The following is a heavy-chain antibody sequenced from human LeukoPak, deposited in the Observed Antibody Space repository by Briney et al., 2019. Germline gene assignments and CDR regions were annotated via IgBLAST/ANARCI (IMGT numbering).Heavy chain of an antibody. CDR2: IYSGGST. J-gene: IGHJ4*02. Sequence: GGSLRLSCAASGFTVSSNYMSWVRQAPGKGLEWVSVIYSGGSTYYADSVKGRFTISRDNSKNTLYLQMNSLRAEDTAVYYCAKDERNWNYNLASQTYDWGQGTLVTVSS. D-gene: IGHD1-7*01. CDR3: AKDERNWNYNLASQTYD. CDR1: GFTVSSNY. V-gene: IGHV3-53*01.